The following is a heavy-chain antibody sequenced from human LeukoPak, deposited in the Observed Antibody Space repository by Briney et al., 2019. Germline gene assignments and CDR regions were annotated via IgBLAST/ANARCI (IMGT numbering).Heavy chain of an antibody. CDR1: GFTLSSYA. V-gene: IGHV3-30*04. D-gene: IGHD2-8*01. CDR2: ISYDGSNK. Sequence: GGSLRLSCAASGFTLSSYAMHGVRQAPGKGLEWVAVISYDGSNKYYADSVKGRFTISRDNSKNTLYLQMNSLRAEDTAVYYCARDNGDYFDYWGQGTLVTVSS. J-gene: IGHJ4*02. CDR3: ARDNGDYFDY.